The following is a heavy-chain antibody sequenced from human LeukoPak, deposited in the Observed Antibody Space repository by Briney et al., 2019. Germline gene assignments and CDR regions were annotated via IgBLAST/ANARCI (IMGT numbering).Heavy chain of an antibody. CDR3: ARGREQQLDFDY. Sequence: SETLSLTCTVSGGSISSSSYYWGWIRQPPGKGVEWIGSIYYSGSTYYNPSLKSRVTISVDTSKNQFSLKVSSVTAADTAVYYCARGREQQLDFDYWGQGTLVTVSS. CDR2: IYYSGST. V-gene: IGHV4-39*07. CDR1: GGSISSSSYY. D-gene: IGHD6-13*01. J-gene: IGHJ4*02.